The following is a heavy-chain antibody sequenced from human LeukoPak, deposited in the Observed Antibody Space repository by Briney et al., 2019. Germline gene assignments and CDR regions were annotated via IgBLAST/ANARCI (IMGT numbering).Heavy chain of an antibody. D-gene: IGHD1-26*01. V-gene: IGHV4-59*01. CDR2: IYYSGST. J-gene: IGHJ6*03. CDR1: GGSISSYY. Sequence: SETLSLTCTVSGGSISSYYWSWIRQPPGKGLEWIGYIYYSGSTNYNPSLKSRVTISVDTSKNQFSLKLSSVTAADTAVYYCARGRRVIVGATFYYYYYMDVWGKGTTVTISS. CDR3: ARGRRVIVGATFYYYYYMDV.